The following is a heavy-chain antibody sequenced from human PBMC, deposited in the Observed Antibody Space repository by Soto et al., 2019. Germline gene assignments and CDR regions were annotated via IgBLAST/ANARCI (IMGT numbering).Heavy chain of an antibody. Sequence: QVQLQESGPGLVKPSGTLSLTCAVSSGSISSSYWWSWVRQPPGKGLEWIGEIYHSGSINYNPSLKSRVTLSVDKSKNQFSLKLSSVTAADTAMYYCARVGWAGLSADGFDIWGQGTMVTVSS. CDR2: IYHSGSI. J-gene: IGHJ3*02. CDR3: ARVGWAGLSADGFDI. D-gene: IGHD2-15*01. CDR1: SGSISSSYW. V-gene: IGHV4-4*02.